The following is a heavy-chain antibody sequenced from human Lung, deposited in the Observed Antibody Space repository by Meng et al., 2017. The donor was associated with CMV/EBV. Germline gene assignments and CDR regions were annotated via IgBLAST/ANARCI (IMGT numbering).Heavy chain of an antibody. J-gene: IGHJ3*02. CDR3: SIYCSGGVCYSDAFDI. CDR2: IRYDGSNK. CDR1: GFTFSSYG. D-gene: IGHD2-8*02. V-gene: IGHV3-30*02. Sequence: GESLKISCAASGFTFSSYGMNWVRQAPGKGLEWVAFIRYDGSNKYYADSVKGRFTISRDNSKNTLYVQMNSLRAEDTAVYYCSIYCSGGVCYSDAFDIWGQGTMVTVSS.